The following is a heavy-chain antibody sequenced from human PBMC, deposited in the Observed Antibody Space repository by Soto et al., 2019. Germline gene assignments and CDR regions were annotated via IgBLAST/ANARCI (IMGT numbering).Heavy chain of an antibody. Sequence: GESLKISCKGSGYSFTSYWIGWVRQMPGKGLESMGIIYPGDSDTRYSPSFQGQVTISADKSISTAYLQWSSLKASDTAMYYCARTAAAGKYSYGMDVWGQGTTVTVSS. J-gene: IGHJ6*02. CDR2: IYPGDSDT. CDR1: GYSFTSYW. D-gene: IGHD6-13*01. V-gene: IGHV5-51*01. CDR3: ARTAAAGKYSYGMDV.